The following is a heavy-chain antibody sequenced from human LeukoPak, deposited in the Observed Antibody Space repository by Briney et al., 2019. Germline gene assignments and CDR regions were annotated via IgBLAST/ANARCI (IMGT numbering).Heavy chain of an antibody. CDR1: GFTFSSYA. Sequence: PGGSLRLSCAASGFTFSSYAMHWVRQAPGKGLEWVAVISYDGSNKYYADSVKGRFTISRDNAKNSLYLQMNSLRAEDTAVYYCARSGSRLRFLEWLPRAFDYWGQGTLVTVSS. J-gene: IGHJ4*02. V-gene: IGHV3-30-3*01. CDR3: ARSGSRLRFLEWLPRAFDY. CDR2: ISYDGSNK. D-gene: IGHD3-3*01.